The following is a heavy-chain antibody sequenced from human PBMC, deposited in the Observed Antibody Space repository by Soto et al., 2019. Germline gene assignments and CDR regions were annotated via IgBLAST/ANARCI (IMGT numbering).Heavy chain of an antibody. V-gene: IGHV3-23*01. CDR3: AKSGVDFWSGYLA. Sequence: GGSLRLSCAASGCTISNYAMSWVRQAPGKGLEWVSAISGGGDRTYYADSVTGRFTISRDNRKNTLYLQMSSLRAEDTAVYYCAKSGVDFWSGYLAWGQGTLVTVSS. D-gene: IGHD3-3*01. J-gene: IGHJ5*02. CDR2: ISGGGDRT. CDR1: GCTISNYA.